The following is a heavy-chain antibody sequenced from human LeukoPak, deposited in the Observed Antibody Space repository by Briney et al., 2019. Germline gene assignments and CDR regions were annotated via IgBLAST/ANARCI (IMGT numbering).Heavy chain of an antibody. CDR3: ARAGVNGYDFPVDY. V-gene: IGHV3-64*01. CDR2: ISSNGGST. CDR1: GFTLSSYA. J-gene: IGHJ4*02. Sequence: GGSLRLSCAASGFTLSSYAMHWVRQAPGKGLEYVSAISSNGGSTYYANSVKGRFTISRDNSKSTLYLQMGSLRAEDMAVYYCARAGVNGYDFPVDYWGQGTLVTVSS. D-gene: IGHD5-12*01.